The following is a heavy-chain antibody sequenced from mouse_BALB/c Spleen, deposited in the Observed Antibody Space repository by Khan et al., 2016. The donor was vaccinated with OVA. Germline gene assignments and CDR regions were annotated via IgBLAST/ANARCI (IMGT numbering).Heavy chain of an antibody. Sequence: EVELVESGGGLVKPGESLKLSCAASGFTFSSYVMSWVRQTPEKRLEWVASISSGNNTYYADSLKGRFTISRDDARNILYLQMSSLSSEDTAMYYCTRGPYYFGMSYFDYWGQGTTLTVSS. CDR1: GFTFSSYV. V-gene: IGHV5-6-5*01. CDR2: ISSGNNT. D-gene: IGHD1-1*01. CDR3: TRGPYYFGMSYFDY. J-gene: IGHJ2*01.